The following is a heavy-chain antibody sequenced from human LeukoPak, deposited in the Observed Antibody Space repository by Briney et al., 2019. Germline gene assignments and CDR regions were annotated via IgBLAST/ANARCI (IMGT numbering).Heavy chain of an antibody. D-gene: IGHD6-19*01. CDR2: IHSNGTST. V-gene: IGHV3-74*01. CDR3: ARGGSGCFYY. CDR1: GFTFSSYW. J-gene: IGHJ4*02. Sequence: GGSLRLSCAASGFTFSSYWMHWVRQAPGKGLVWVSRIHSNGTSTSYADSVKGRFTISRDNAKNMLYLQMNSLRAEDTAVYYCARGGSGCFYYWGGRRLVTVSS.